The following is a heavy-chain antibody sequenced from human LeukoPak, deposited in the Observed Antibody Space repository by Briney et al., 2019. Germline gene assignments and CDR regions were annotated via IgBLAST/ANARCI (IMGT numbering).Heavy chain of an antibody. J-gene: IGHJ4*02. D-gene: IGHD3-22*01. CDR2: ISSSSSTI. V-gene: IGHV3-48*01. Sequence: GGSLRLSCAASGFTFSSYSMNWVRQAPGKGLEWVSYISSSSSTIYYADSVKGRFTISRDNSKNTLYLQMNSLRAEDTAVYYCAKGLGYYDSSGYTFPLGFDYWGQGTLVTVSS. CDR1: GFTFSSYS. CDR3: AKGLGYYDSSGYTFPLGFDY.